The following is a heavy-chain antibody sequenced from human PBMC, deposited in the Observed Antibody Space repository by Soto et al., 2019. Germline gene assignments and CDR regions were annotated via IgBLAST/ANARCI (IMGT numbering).Heavy chain of an antibody. CDR3: ARDTVGISSPGVY. J-gene: IGHJ4*02. D-gene: IGHD4-17*01. CDR2: IYTSGTT. Sequence: SETLSLTCAVSGGSISSYYWSWIRQPPGKGLEWIGRIYTSGTTSYSPSLKSRVTMSLDTSKNHFSLRLTSVTAADTAVYYCARDTVGISSPGVYWGRGTLVTVSS. CDR1: GGSISSYY. V-gene: IGHV4-4*07.